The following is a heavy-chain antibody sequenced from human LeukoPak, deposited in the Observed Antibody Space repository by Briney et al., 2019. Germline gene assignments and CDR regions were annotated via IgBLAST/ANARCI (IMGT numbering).Heavy chain of an antibody. D-gene: IGHD5-18*01. Sequence: GGSLRLSCTASGFAFGSYAMYWVRQAPGKGLEWVAGIFGSGGSPRYADSVKGRFTISRDNSRNTVYLQINSLRADDTAVYYCGKTTVGYSSGQKPAWPVDYWGQGTLVTVSS. CDR3: GKTTVGYSSGQKPAWPVDY. CDR2: IFGSGGSP. V-gene: IGHV3-23*01. CDR1: GFAFGSYA. J-gene: IGHJ4*02.